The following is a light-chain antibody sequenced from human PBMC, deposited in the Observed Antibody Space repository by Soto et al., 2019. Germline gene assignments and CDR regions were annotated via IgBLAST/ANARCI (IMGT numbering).Light chain of an antibody. V-gene: IGLV2-14*01. J-gene: IGLJ1*01. CDR2: DVT. CDR3: SSDTSISTYV. Sequence: QSALTQPASVSGSPGQSITIYCTGTSRDVGGYNFVSWYQQHPDKAPKLMIYDVTNRPSGVSNRFSGSKSGNTASLTISGLQAEDEADYYCSSDTSISTYVFGTGTKLTVL. CDR1: SRDVGGYNF.